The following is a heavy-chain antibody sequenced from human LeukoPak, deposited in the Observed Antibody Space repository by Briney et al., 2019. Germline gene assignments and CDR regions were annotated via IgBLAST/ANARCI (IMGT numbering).Heavy chain of an antibody. Sequence: GASVKVSCKASGGTFSSYSISWVREAPGQGLEWMGGIIPIFGTTKYAQNFQGRVTITTAGSTSTAYMELKSLRSEDTAVYYCAMGNNFDFFYFDYWGQETLVSVSS. CDR2: IIPIFGTT. D-gene: IGHD3-9*01. CDR3: AMGNNFDFFYFDY. CDR1: GGTFSSYS. J-gene: IGHJ4*02. V-gene: IGHV1-69*05.